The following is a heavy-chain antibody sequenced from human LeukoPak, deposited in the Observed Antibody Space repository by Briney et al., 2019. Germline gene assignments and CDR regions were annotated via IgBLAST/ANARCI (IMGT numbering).Heavy chain of an antibody. CDR2: IKSKTDGETT. J-gene: IGHJ6*03. V-gene: IGHV3-15*01. CDR1: GFSLTNAW. D-gene: IGHD4-11*01. Sequence: GGSLRLSCAASGFSLTNAWMSWVRQAPGKGLEWVGRIKSKTDGETTDYAAPVKGTFTISRDDSKNTVYLQMNSLRAEDTAVYYCAKVQYGYYYYMDVWGKGTTVTVSS. CDR3: AKVQYGYYYYMDV.